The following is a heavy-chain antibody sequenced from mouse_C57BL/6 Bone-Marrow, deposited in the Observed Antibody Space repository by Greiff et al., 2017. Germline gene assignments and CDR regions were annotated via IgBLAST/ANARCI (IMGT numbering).Heavy chain of an antibody. J-gene: IGHJ2*01. Sequence: QVQLQQPGPELVMPGASVTLSCKASGYTFTSYWFHWVKQRFGQGLVWIGEFDPSDSNTNYNQKFKGKSTLTVDKSSRTAFMQHSSLTSEDSAVYYCARGGSTMVRYYFDYWGQGTTLTVSS. CDR1: GYTFTSYW. CDR2: FDPSDSNT. V-gene: IGHV1-69*01. D-gene: IGHD2-2*01. CDR3: ARGGSTMVRYYFDY.